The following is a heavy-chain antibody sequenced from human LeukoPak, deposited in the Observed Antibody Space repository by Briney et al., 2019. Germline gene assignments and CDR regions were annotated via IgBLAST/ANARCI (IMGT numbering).Heavy chain of an antibody. V-gene: IGHV3-21*01. D-gene: IGHD3-22*01. CDR1: GFTFSSYG. Sequence: GRSLRLSCAASGFTFSSYGMHWVRQAPGKGLEWVSSISSSSSYIYYADSVKGRFTISRDNAKNSLYLQMNSLRAEDTAVYYCARADYYDSSGYFAPSDFDIWGQGTMVTVSS. CDR2: ISSSSSYI. CDR3: ARADYYDSSGYFAPSDFDI. J-gene: IGHJ3*02.